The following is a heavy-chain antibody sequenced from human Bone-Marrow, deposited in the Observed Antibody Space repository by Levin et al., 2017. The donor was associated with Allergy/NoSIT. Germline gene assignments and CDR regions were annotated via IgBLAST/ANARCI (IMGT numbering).Heavy chain of an antibody. CDR3: ARAGIELQIKDV. CDR1: GFTFSSYS. D-gene: IGHD1-26*01. J-gene: IGHJ6*02. CDR2: ISSSSSYI. Sequence: PGESLKISCAASGFTFSSYSMNWVRQAPGKGLEWVSSISSSSSYIYYADSVKGRFTISRDNAKNSLYLQMNSLRAEDTAVYYCARAGIELQIKDVWGQGTTVTVSS. V-gene: IGHV3-21*01.